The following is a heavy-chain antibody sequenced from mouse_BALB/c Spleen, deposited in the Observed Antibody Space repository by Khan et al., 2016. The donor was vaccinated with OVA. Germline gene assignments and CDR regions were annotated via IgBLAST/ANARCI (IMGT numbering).Heavy chain of an antibody. D-gene: IGHD1-2*01. CDR2: ISSGGSYN. Sequence: EVELVESGGDLVKPGGSLKLSCEASGFTFSSYGMSWVRQTPDKRLEWVANISSGGSYNYYTDSVKGRFTFSREKARNTLYLQMSSLNSEDTAMYYFARFITPAPGAYYSMDYWCQGTSVTVSS. V-gene: IGHV5-6*01. J-gene: IGHJ4*01. CDR1: GFTFSSYG. CDR3: ARFITPAPGAYYSMDY.